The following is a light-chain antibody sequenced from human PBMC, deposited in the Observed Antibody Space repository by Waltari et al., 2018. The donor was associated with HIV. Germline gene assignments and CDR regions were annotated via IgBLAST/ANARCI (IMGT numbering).Light chain of an antibody. J-gene: IGLJ3*02. CDR2: SNN. CDR3: AAWDDSLNGWV. CDR1: RSNLGSTT. Sequence: QSVLTQPPSASGTPGQRVTISCSGSRSNLGSTTLTWYQQLPGTAPKLFIYSNNQRPSGVPDRFSGSKSGTSASLAISGLQSEDEADYYCAAWDDSLNGWVFGGGTKLTVV. V-gene: IGLV1-44*01.